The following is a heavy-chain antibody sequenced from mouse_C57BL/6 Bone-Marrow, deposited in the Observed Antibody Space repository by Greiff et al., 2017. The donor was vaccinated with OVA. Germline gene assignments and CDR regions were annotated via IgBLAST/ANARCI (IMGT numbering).Heavy chain of an antibody. CDR2: IYPSDSET. CDR3: ARKKGIYDGYYVPFDY. Sequence: QVQLQQPVAELVRPGSSVKLSCKASGYTFTSYWMDWVKQRPGQGLEWIGNIYPSDSETHYNQKFKDKATLTVDKSSSTAYMQLSSLTSEDSAVYYCARKKGIYDGYYVPFDYWGQGTTLTVSS. V-gene: IGHV1-61*01. D-gene: IGHD2-3*01. CDR1: GYTFTSYW. J-gene: IGHJ2*01.